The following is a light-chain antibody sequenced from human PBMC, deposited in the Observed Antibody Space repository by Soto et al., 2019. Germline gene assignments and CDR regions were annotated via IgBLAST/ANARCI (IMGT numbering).Light chain of an antibody. CDR1: SSNIGSNY. V-gene: IGLV1-47*01. J-gene: IGLJ2*01. CDR2: RNN. CDR3: AGWDDSLSGQV. Sequence: QSVLTQPPLASGTPGQRVTISCSGSSSNIGSNYVYWYQQLPGTAPKLLMYRNNQRPSGVPDRFSGSKSGTSASLAIGGLRPEDEADYYCAGWDDSLSGQVFGGGTKLTVL.